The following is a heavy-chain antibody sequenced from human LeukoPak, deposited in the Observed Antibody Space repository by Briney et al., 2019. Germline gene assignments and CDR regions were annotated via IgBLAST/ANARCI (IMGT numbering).Heavy chain of an antibody. V-gene: IGHV1-18*01. CDR2: ISAYNGNT. Sequence: ASVKVSCQASGYTFTSYGISWVRPAPGQGLEWMGWISAYNGNTNYAQKLQGRVTMTTDTSTSTAYMELRSLRSDDTAVYYCARATYYDSSGLFDYWGQGSQVTVSS. CDR1: GYTFTSYG. J-gene: IGHJ4*02. D-gene: IGHD3-22*01. CDR3: ARATYYDSSGLFDY.